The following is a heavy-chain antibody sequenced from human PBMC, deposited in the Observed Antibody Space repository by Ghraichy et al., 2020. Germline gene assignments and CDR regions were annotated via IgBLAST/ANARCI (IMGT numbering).Heavy chain of an antibody. D-gene: IGHD6-19*01. CDR1: GGSISSSSYY. Sequence: SETLSLTCTVSGGSISSSSYYWGWIRQPPGKGLEWIGSIYYSGSTYYNPSLKSRVTISVDTSKNQFSLKLSSVTAADTAVYYCARHGGRAQSSGWENWFDPWGQGTLVTVSS. V-gene: IGHV4-39*01. CDR2: IYYSGST. CDR3: ARHGGRAQSSGWENWFDP. J-gene: IGHJ5*02.